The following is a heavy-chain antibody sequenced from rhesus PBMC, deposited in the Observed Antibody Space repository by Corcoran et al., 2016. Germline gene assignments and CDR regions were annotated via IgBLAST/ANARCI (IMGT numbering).Heavy chain of an antibody. CDR1: GYPFTDHS. D-gene: IGHD1-44*02. CDR3: ERGDHLFDY. Sequence: QVQLVQSWAEVQKPGSSVKVSCQSSGYPFTDHSIPWVRQAPGQGLEWVGEINPKTGVTNYAQRFQGRVTVTSDISTSTAYMELNSLRSEDTAIYYCERGDHLFDYWGQGVLVTVSS. J-gene: IGHJ4*01. V-gene: IGHV1-138*01. CDR2: INPKTGVT.